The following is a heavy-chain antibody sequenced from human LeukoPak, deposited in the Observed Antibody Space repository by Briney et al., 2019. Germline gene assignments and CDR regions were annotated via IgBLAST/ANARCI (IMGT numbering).Heavy chain of an antibody. CDR3: AKFAYYYGSGSYYSWFDP. Sequence: SETLSLTCTVSGGSITSYYWSWIRQPPGKGLEWIGYIYYSGSTNYNPSLKSRVTISVDTSKNQFSLKLSSVTAADTAVYYCAKFAYYYGSGSYYSWFDPWGQGTLVTVSS. J-gene: IGHJ5*02. D-gene: IGHD3-10*01. CDR2: IYYSGST. CDR1: GGSITSYY. V-gene: IGHV4-59*12.